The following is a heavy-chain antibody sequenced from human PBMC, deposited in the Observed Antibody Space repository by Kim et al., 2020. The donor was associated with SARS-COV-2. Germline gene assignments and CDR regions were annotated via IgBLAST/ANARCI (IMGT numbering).Heavy chain of an antibody. V-gene: IGHV3-21*01. Sequence: GGSLRLSCVASGFTFRTYNINWVRQAPGKGLEWVSHISSSSTYIYYAESVKGRFTVSRDNAQSSLFLQLNSLRGDDTAVYYCAREEPSFYYGLDVWGQGTTVTVSS. CDR3: AREEPSFYYGLDV. J-gene: IGHJ6*02. CDR1: GFTFRTYN. D-gene: IGHD3-10*01. CDR2: ISSSSTYI.